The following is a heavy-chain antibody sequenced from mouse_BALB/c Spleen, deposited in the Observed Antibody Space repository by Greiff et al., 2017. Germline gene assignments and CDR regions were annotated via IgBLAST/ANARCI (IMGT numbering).Heavy chain of an antibody. Sequence: QVQLKQSGAELVKPGASVKLSCKASGYTFTSYYMYWVKQRPGQGLEWIGEINPSNGGTNFNEKFKSKATLTVDKSSSTAYMQLSSLTSEDSAVYYCTRGITRFAYWGQGTLVTVS. D-gene: IGHD2-4*01. V-gene: IGHV1S81*02. J-gene: IGHJ3*01. CDR1: GYTFTSYY. CDR3: TRGITRFAY. CDR2: INPSNGGT.